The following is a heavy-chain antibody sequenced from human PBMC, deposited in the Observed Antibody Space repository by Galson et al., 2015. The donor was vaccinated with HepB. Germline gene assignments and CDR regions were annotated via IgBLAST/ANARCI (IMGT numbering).Heavy chain of an antibody. Sequence: QSGAEVKKPGESLKISCKGSGYTFVNYWIGWVRQMPGKGLEYMAIIYPGDSDTKYSTSFKGQVTISVDKSISTTYLQWSSLKASDTAIYYCARQRWLRHDAFDIWGRGTVVTVSS. CDR1: GYTFVNYW. V-gene: IGHV5-51*01. CDR3: ARQRWLRHDAFDI. J-gene: IGHJ3*02. D-gene: IGHD5-12*01. CDR2: IYPGDSDT.